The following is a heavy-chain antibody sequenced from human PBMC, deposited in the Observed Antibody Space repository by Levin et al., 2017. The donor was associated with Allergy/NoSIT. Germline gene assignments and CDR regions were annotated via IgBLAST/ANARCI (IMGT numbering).Heavy chain of an antibody. D-gene: IGHD6-19*01. Sequence: SQTLSLTCAVYGGSFSGYYWSWIRQPPGKGLEWIGEINHSGSTNYNPSLKSRVTISVDTSKNQFSLKLSSVTAADTAVYYCARGWLVGGYYFDYWGQGTLVTVSS. CDR2: INHSGST. J-gene: IGHJ4*02. CDR3: ARGWLVGGYYFDY. V-gene: IGHV4-34*01. CDR1: GGSFSGYY.